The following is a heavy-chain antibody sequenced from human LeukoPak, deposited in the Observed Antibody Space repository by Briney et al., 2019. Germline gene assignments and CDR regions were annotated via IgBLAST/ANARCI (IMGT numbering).Heavy chain of an antibody. CDR2: ISSSSSYI. CDR3: ARDGSYGSTLDYYYYMDV. V-gene: IGHV3-21*01. Sequence: GGSLRLSCAASGFTFSSYSMNWVRQAPGKGLEWVSSISSSSSYIYYAHSVKGRFTISRDNARNSLYLQMSSLRAEDTAVYYCARDGSYGSTLDYYYYMDVWGKGTTVTVSS. CDR1: GFTFSSYS. J-gene: IGHJ6*03. D-gene: IGHD1-26*01.